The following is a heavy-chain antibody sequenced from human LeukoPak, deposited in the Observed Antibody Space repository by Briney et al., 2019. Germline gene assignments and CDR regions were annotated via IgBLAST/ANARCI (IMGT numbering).Heavy chain of an antibody. J-gene: IGHJ4*02. V-gene: IGHV1-8*01. D-gene: IGHD6-19*01. CDR2: MNPNSGNT. Sequence: GASVKVSCKASGYTFTSYDINWVRQATGQGLEWMGWMNPNSGNTGYAQKFQGRVTMTRNTSISTAYMELSSLRSEDTAVYYCARGIHGSAVAGFDSWGQGTLVTVSS. CDR1: GYTFTSYD. CDR3: ARGIHGSAVAGFDS.